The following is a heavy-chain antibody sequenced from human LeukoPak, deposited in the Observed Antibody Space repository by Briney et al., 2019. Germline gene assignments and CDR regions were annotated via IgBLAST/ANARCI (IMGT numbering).Heavy chain of an antibody. CDR3: ATSPVLLWFGPYYFDY. CDR1: GFTFSSYA. D-gene: IGHD3-10*01. V-gene: IGHV3-23*01. J-gene: IGHJ4*02. CDR2: ISGGGGST. Sequence: GGSLRLSCAASGFTFSSYAMSWVRQAPGKGLEWVSAISGGGGSTYYADSVKGRFTISRDNSKNTLYLQMNSLRAEDTAVYYCATSPVLLWFGPYYFDYWGQGTLVTVSS.